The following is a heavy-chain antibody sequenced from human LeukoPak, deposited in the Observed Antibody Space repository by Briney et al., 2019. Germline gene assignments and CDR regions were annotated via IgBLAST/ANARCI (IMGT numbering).Heavy chain of an antibody. J-gene: IGHJ4*02. Sequence: PGRSLRPSCTASGFTFGDYAMNWVRQAPGKGLEWVGFIRSRAYGGTTEYAASVRGRFTISRDDSKNIAYLQINSLKTEDTAVYYCTASYFYDSSGYYSTDNWGQGTLVTVSS. D-gene: IGHD3-22*01. CDR2: IRSRAYGGTT. CDR3: TASYFYDSSGYYSTDN. CDR1: GFTFGDYA. V-gene: IGHV3-49*04.